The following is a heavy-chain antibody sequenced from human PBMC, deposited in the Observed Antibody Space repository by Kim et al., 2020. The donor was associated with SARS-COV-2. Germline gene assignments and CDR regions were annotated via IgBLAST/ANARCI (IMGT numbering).Heavy chain of an antibody. J-gene: IGHJ3*02. V-gene: IGHV4-31*03. Sequence: SETLSLTCTVSGGSISSGSHYWGWIRQHPGKGLEWIGYIYSSGTTYYNPSLKSRVTISVDTSKNQFSLKVSSVTDADTAVFYCARSNSNWYDSAFGIWGQGTVVIVSS. CDR1: GGSISSGSHY. CDR3: ARSNSNWYDSAFGI. D-gene: IGHD6-13*01. CDR2: IYSSGTT.